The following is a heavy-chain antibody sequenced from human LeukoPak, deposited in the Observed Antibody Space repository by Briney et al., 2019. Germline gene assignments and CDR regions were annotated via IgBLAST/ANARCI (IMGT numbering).Heavy chain of an antibody. CDR3: ASARTDFWSGYYTPYFDY. Sequence: SETLSLTCTVSGGSISSYYWSWIRQPPGKGLEWIGYIYYSGSTNNNPSLKSRVTISVDTSKNQFSLKLSSVTAADTAVYYCASARTDFWSGYYTPYFDYWGQGTLVTVSS. CDR2: IYYSGST. J-gene: IGHJ4*02. CDR1: GGSISSYY. D-gene: IGHD3-3*01. V-gene: IGHV4-59*01.